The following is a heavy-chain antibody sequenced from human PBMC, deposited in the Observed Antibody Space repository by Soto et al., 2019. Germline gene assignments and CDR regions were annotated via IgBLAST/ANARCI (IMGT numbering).Heavy chain of an antibody. CDR2: IYTGGST. D-gene: IGHD6-19*01. Sequence: GGSLRLSCAASGFTVSSTYMSWVRQAPGKGLEWVSVIYTGGSTNYPDSVKGRFTISRDNSKNTLYLQMNSLRAEDTAVYYCARDLWHGSGSWGQGTLVTVSS. V-gene: IGHV3-53*01. CDR3: ARDLWHGSGS. CDR1: GFTVSSTY. J-gene: IGHJ4*02.